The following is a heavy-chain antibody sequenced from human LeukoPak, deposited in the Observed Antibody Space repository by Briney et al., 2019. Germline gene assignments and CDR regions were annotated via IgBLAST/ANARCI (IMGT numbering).Heavy chain of an antibody. CDR3: TRQQYWSSTSCYVDV. D-gene: IGHD2-2*01. Sequence: GGSLKFSCAASGFTFSGSAMHWVRQASGKRLVWVGRIRSKANNYATVYAASVKGRFTISRDDSKNTAYLQMNSLKTEDMAVEDWTRQQYWSSTSCYVDVWGQGTTVTVSS. CDR1: GFTFSGSA. V-gene: IGHV3-73*01. CDR2: IRSKANNYAT. J-gene: IGHJ6*02.